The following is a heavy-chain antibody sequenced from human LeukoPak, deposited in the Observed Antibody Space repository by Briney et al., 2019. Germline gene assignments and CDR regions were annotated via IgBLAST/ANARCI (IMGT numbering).Heavy chain of an antibody. J-gene: IGHJ4*02. CDR2: ISGGGGTT. Sequence: GGSLRLSCAASGFTFSSYAMSWFRQAPGKRLEWVSAISGGGGTTYYADSVKGRFTISRDSSKNTLSLQMNSLRADDTAVYYCARGSGSGWPLDFWGQGTLVTVSS. CDR3: ARGSGSGWPLDF. D-gene: IGHD6-19*01. CDR1: GFTFSSYA. V-gene: IGHV3-23*01.